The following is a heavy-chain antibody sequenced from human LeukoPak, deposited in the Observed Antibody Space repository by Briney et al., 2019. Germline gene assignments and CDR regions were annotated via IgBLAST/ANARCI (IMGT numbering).Heavy chain of an antibody. J-gene: IGHJ4*02. V-gene: IGHV4-34*01. CDR2: INHSGST. Sequence: PSETLSLTCAVYGGSFSGYYWSWIRQPPEKGLEWIGEINHSGSTNYNPSLKSRVTISVDTSKNQFSLKLSSVTAADTAVYYCARGRVREAVAGFDYWGQGTLVTVSS. CDR1: GGSFSGYY. D-gene: IGHD6-19*01. CDR3: ARGRVREAVAGFDY.